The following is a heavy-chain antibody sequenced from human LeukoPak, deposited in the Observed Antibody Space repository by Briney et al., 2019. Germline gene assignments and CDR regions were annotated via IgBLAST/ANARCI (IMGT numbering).Heavy chain of an antibody. CDR2: ISGSGGDT. V-gene: IGHV3-23*01. J-gene: IGHJ3*02. CDR1: GFTFSSYA. CDR3: AKHTLVYCSRTSCYVGVAFAI. D-gene: IGHD2-2*01. Sequence: GGSLRLSCAASGFTFSSYAMMWVRQAPGKGLEWVSGISGSGGDTYYVDSVKGRFTISRDNSKHKLSVQMNSLRAKDTAVYYCAKHTLVYCSRTSCYVGVAFAIWGQGTMVTVSS.